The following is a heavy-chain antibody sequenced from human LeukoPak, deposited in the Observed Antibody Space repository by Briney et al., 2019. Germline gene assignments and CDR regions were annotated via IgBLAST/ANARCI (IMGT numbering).Heavy chain of an antibody. Sequence: ASVKVSCKVSGYTLTELSMHWVRQAPGKGLEWMGGFDPEDGETIYAQKFQGRVTMTRDTSTSTVYMELSSLRSEDTAVYYCARENSYSGSYYDPWGQGTLVTVSS. J-gene: IGHJ5*02. V-gene: IGHV1-24*01. CDR2: FDPEDGET. D-gene: IGHD1-26*01. CDR3: ARENSYSGSYYDP. CDR1: GYTLTELS.